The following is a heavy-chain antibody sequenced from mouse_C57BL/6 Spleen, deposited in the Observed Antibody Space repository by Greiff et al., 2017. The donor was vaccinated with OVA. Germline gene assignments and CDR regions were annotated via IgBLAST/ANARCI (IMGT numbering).Heavy chain of an antibody. CDR3: ATAYYGY. Sequence: EPGPGLVKPSQSLSLTCSVTGYSITSGYYWNWIRQFPGNKLEWMGYISYDGSNNYNPSLKYRISITRDTSKNQFFLKLNSVTTEDTATYYCATAYYGYWGQGTTLTVSS. V-gene: IGHV3-6*01. J-gene: IGHJ2*01. D-gene: IGHD1-2*01. CDR2: ISYDGSN. CDR1: GYSITSGYY.